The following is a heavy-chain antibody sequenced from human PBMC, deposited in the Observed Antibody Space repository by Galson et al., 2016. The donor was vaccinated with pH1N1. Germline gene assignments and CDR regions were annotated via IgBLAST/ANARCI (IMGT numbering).Heavy chain of an antibody. CDR3: SHSSSWSPPCNKWFDP. CDR1: GFSLSTSGVG. Sequence: PALVKPTQTLTLTCTFSGFSLSTSGVGVGWIRQPPGKALEWLALIYWDDDKRYSPSLKSRLTITKDTSKNQVVLTMTNMDPVDTATYYCSHSSSWSPPCNKWFDPWGQGTLVTVSS. CDR2: IYWDDDK. D-gene: IGHD6-13*01. J-gene: IGHJ5*02. V-gene: IGHV2-5*02.